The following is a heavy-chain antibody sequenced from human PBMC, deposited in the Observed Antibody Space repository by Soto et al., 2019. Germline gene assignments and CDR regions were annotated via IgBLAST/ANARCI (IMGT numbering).Heavy chain of an antibody. CDR1: GGTFSSYP. CDR2: IIPIFGTA. CDR3: ARDSWTTVVTPTHYYYYGMDV. Sequence: QVQLVQSGAEVKKPGSSVKVSCKASGGTFSSYPISWVRQAPGQGLEWMGGIIPIFGTANYAQKFQGRVTITADESTSTAYMELSSLRSEDTAVYYCARDSWTTVVTPTHYYYYGMDVWGQGTTVTVSS. V-gene: IGHV1-69*12. J-gene: IGHJ6*02. D-gene: IGHD4-17*01.